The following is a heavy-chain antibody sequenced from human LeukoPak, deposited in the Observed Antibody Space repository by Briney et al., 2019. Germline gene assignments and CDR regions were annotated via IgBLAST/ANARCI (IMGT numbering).Heavy chain of an antibody. CDR3: AIATDYGGNSFDY. V-gene: IGHV3-43*02. Sequence: GGSLRLSCAASGFTFYDYAMHWVRPAPGRGLEWVSLISGDGGSTYYADSVKGRFTISRDNSKNSLYLQMNSLRTEDTALYYCAIATDYGGNSFDYWGQGTLVTVSS. CDR1: GFTFYDYA. J-gene: IGHJ4*02. CDR2: ISGDGGST. D-gene: IGHD4-23*01.